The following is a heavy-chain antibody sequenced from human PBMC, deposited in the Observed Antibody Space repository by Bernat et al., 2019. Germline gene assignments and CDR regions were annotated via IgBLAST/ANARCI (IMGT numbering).Heavy chain of an antibody. CDR3: ASGGNSGSRRFDY. V-gene: IGHV3-48*01. D-gene: IGHD1-26*01. CDR1: GFTFSSYS. J-gene: IGHJ4*02. Sequence: EVQLVESGGGLVQPGGSLRLSCAASGFTFSSYSMNWVRQAPGKGLEWVSYISSSGSTIYYADSVKGRLTISRDNAKNSLYLQMNSLRAEDTAVYYCASGGNSGSRRFDYWGQGTLVTVSS. CDR2: ISSSGSTI.